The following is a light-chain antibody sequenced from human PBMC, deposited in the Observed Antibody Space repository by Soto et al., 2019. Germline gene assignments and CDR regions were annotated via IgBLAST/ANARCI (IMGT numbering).Light chain of an antibody. J-gene: IGLJ2*01. V-gene: IGLV1-47*01. Sequence: QSVLTQPPSASGTPGQMVTISCSGGTSNIGNNYVYWYQQFRGTAPKLLIYRHTQRPSGVPERISGSRSGTSASLAISGLRSEDEADYYCAAWDDSLNGVIFGGGTKLTVL. CDR2: RHT. CDR3: AAWDDSLNGVI. CDR1: TSNIGNNY.